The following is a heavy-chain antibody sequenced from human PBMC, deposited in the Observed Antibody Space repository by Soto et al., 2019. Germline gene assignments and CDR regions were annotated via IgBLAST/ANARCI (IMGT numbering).Heavy chain of an antibody. V-gene: IGHV3-23*01. Sequence: GESLKISCAASGFTFSSYAMSWVRQAPGKGLEWVSAISGSGGSTYYADSVKGRFTISRDNSKNTLYLQMNSLRAEDTAVYYCAKEGIVVVPAAIVDWFDPWGQGTLVTVSS. J-gene: IGHJ5*02. CDR1: GFTFSSYA. CDR2: ISGSGGST. D-gene: IGHD2-2*02. CDR3: AKEGIVVVPAAIVDWFDP.